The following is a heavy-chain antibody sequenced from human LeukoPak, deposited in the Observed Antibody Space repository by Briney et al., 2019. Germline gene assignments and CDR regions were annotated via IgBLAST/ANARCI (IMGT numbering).Heavy chain of an antibody. CDR3: ARDPSSVTVYCFDY. Sequence: KISCTASGYTFRGNYISWVRQAPGQGLESMDWIASNNENTKSAKKFQGRVTMSMDTSISTGYMDLSSRSPDDAAVYYCARDPSSVTVYCFDYWGEGTLVTVCS. J-gene: IGHJ4*02. CDR2: IASNNENT. CDR1: GYTFRGNY. D-gene: IGHD4-11*01. V-gene: IGHV1-2*02.